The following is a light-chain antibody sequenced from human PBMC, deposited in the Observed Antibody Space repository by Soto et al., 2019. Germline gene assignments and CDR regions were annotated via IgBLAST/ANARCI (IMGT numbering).Light chain of an antibody. Sequence: EIVMTQSPATLSVSPGERATLSCRASQSLSSNLAWYQQKPGQTPKLLIYVASTRATGIPARFSGSGSGTEFTLTISSLQSEDFAVYYCQQYNVWPLTFGGGTKVAFK. CDR2: VAS. V-gene: IGKV3-15*01. CDR1: QSLSSN. J-gene: IGKJ4*01. CDR3: QQYNVWPLT.